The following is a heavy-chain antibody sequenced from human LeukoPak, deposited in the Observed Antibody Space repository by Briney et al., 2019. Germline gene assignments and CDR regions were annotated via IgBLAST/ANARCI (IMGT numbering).Heavy chain of an antibody. Sequence: SETLSLTCTVSGGSISSSSYYWGWIRQPPGKGLEWIGSIYYSGSTYYNPSLKSRVTISVDTSKNQFSLKLSSVTAADTAVYYCARDPTRYDILTGYYRPLNGMDVWGQGTTVTVSS. J-gene: IGHJ6*02. CDR3: ARDPTRYDILTGYYRPLNGMDV. CDR1: GGSISSSSYY. D-gene: IGHD3-9*01. CDR2: IYYSGST. V-gene: IGHV4-39*07.